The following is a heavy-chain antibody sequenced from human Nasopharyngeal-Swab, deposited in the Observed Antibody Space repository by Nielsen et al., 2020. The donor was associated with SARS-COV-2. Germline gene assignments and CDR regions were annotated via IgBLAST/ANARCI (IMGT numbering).Heavy chain of an antibody. CDR1: GFTVSSNY. CDR2: ISYDGSNK. Sequence: GGSLRLSCAASGFTVSSNYMSWVRQAPGKGLEWVAVISYDGSNKYYADSVKGRFTISRDNSKNTLYLQMNSLRAEDTAVYYCARDIDDYVWGSYFDYWGQGTLVTVSS. J-gene: IGHJ4*02. D-gene: IGHD3-16*01. V-gene: IGHV3-30-3*01. CDR3: ARDIDDYVWGSYFDY.